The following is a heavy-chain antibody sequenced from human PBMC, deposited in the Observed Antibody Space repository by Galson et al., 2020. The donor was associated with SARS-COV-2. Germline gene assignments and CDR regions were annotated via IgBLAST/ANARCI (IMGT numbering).Heavy chain of an antibody. V-gene: IGHV4-38-2*02. CDR2: IYHSGST. J-gene: IGHJ4*02. Sequence: SETLSLTCTVSGYSISSGYYWGWIRQPPGKGLEWIGSIYHSGSTYYNPSLKSRVTISVDTSKNQFSLKLSSVTAADTAMYYCARDPSGPTAGYFDYWGQGTLVTVSS. D-gene: IGHD2-15*01. CDR1: GYSISSGYY. CDR3: ARDPSGPTAGYFDY.